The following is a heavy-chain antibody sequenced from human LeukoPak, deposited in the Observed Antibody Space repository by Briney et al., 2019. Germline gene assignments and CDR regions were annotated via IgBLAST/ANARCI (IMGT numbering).Heavy chain of an antibody. CDR3: ARAGDYDSSGYYRDY. Sequence: PSETLSLTCTVSGGSISRYYWSWVRQPPGKGMEWIGYIYYSGRPNYTPSLKRRVPISVHTPNIQFSLKLSSVTAADTAVYYCARAGDYDSSGYYRDYWGQGTLVTVSS. J-gene: IGHJ4*02. CDR2: IYYSGRP. CDR1: GGSISRYY. D-gene: IGHD3-22*01. V-gene: IGHV4-59*01.